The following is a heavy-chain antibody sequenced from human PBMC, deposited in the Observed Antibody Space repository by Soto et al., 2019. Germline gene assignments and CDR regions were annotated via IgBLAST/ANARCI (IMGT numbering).Heavy chain of an antibody. CDR3: AREGLWLDYWYFDL. Sequence: QVQLQQWGAGVLKPSETLSLTCAVNGGSFTAYHWSWIRQAPGKGLEWIGKINHSGSAIYNPSLKSRVTISVDTSQNQFSLKLRSLTGADTAVYYCAREGLWLDYWYFDLWGRGTLVTVSS. J-gene: IGHJ2*01. V-gene: IGHV4-34*02. CDR1: GGSFTAYH. CDR2: INHSGSA. D-gene: IGHD6-19*01.